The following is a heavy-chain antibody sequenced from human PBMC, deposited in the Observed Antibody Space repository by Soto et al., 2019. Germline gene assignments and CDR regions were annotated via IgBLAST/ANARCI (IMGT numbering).Heavy chain of an antibody. CDR3: GKHNNGPGSPYFAS. CDR2: IYNSGST. D-gene: IGHD3-10*01. J-gene: IGHJ4*02. V-gene: IGHV4-59*12. Sequence: WIRKKTGKGLEWIGFIYNSGSTHYNPSLRSRVTISVDTSKNQFSLKLNSMTAADTAVYYCGKHNNGPGSPYFASWGQGPLAPVPP.